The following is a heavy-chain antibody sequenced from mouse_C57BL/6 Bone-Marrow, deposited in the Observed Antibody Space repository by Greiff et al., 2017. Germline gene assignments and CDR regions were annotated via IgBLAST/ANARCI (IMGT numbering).Heavy chain of an antibody. CDR1: GYTFTDYN. CDR3: ARGRIYYDYDGYAMDY. V-gene: IGHV1-18*01. CDR2: INPNNGGT. D-gene: IGHD2-4*01. Sequence: EVQLQQSGPELVKPGASVKIPCKASGYTFTDYNMDWVKQSHGQSLEWIGDINPNNGGTIYNQKFKGKATLTVDKSSSTAYMELRSLTSEDTAVYYCARGRIYYDYDGYAMDYWGQGTSVTVSS. J-gene: IGHJ4*01.